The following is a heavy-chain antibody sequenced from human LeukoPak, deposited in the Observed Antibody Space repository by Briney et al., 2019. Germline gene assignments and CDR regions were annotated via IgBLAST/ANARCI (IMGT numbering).Heavy chain of an antibody. CDR1: GGSISSGYW. J-gene: IGHJ4*02. CDR3: ATYGPTSGGYTFEY. Sequence: PSETLSLTCAVSGGSISSGYWWSWVRQPPMKGLEWIGEIIDSGSTNYNPSLKGRITISLDKTKNQFSLNVKSVTAADTAVYYCATYGPTSGGYTFEYWGQGILVTVSS. CDR2: IIDSGST. V-gene: IGHV4-4*02. D-gene: IGHD2-15*01.